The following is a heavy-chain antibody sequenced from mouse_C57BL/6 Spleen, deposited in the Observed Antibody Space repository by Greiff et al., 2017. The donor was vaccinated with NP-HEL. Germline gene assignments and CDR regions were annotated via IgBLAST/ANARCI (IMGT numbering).Heavy chain of an antibody. CDR1: GYTFTDYY. CDR3: ARAADYDWFAY. D-gene: IGHD2-4*01. Sequence: EVQLQQSGPVLVKPGASVKMSCKASGYTFTDYYMNWVKQSHGKSLEWIGVINPYNGGTSYNQKFKGKATLTVDKSSSTAYMELNSLTSEDSAVYYCARAADYDWFAYWGQGTLVTVSA. J-gene: IGHJ3*01. V-gene: IGHV1-19*01. CDR2: INPYNGGT.